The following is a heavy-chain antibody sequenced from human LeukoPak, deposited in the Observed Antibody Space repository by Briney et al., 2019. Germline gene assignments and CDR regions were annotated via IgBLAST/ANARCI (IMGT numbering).Heavy chain of an antibody. Sequence: GGSLRLSCAASGFTFSSYAMNWVRQAPGKGLEWVSSIRGSVGTTHYADSVKGRFTISRDISKSTLYLQMNSLRVEDTAVYYCAKELVRFLEWLLSPNWFDPWGQGTLVTVSS. CDR1: GFTFSSYA. CDR2: IRGSVGTT. D-gene: IGHD3-3*01. CDR3: AKELVRFLEWLLSPNWFDP. J-gene: IGHJ5*02. V-gene: IGHV3-23*01.